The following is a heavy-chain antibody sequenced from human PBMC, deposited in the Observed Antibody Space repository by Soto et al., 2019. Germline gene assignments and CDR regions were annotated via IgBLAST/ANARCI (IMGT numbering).Heavy chain of an antibody. CDR3: AREIIYNGYYYGMDV. D-gene: IGHD3-10*01. CDR1: GGSISSYY. J-gene: IGHJ6*02. V-gene: IGHV4-59*01. Sequence: SETLSLTCTVSGGSISSYYWSWIRQPPGKGLEWIGYIYYSGSTNYNPSLKSRVTLSVDTSKTQFSLKLSSATAADTAVYYCAREIIYNGYYYGMDVWGQGTTVTVSS. CDR2: IYYSGST.